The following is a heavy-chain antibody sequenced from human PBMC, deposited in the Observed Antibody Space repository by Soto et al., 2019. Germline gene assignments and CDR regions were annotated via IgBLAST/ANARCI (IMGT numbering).Heavy chain of an antibody. CDR3: ALWFGELFPTNWFDP. Sequence: PSETLSLTCTVSGGSISSGDYYWSWIRQPPGKGLEWIGYIYYSGSTYYNPSLKSRVTISVDTSKNQFSLKLSSVTAADTAVYYCALWFGELFPTNWFDPWGQGTLVTVSS. D-gene: IGHD3-10*01. CDR2: IYYSGST. V-gene: IGHV4-30-4*01. J-gene: IGHJ5*02. CDR1: GGSISSGDYY.